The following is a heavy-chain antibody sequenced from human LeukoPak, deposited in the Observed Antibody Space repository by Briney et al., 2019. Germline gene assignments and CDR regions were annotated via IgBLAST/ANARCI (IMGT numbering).Heavy chain of an antibody. CDR3: ARDGGYLKAIDY. D-gene: IGHD5-12*01. V-gene: IGHV4-39*07. CDR1: SGSISTSNYY. J-gene: IGHJ4*02. Sequence: PSETLCLTCTVSSGSISTSNYYWGWVRQPPGKALEWIGNIFYSGSTYYSPSLKSRVTISLDTSRNQFSLKLSSVTAADTAVYYCARDGGYLKAIDYWGQGTLVTVSS. CDR2: IFYSGST.